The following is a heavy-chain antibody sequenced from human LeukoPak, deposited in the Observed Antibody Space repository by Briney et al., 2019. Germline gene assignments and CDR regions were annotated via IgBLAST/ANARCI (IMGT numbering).Heavy chain of an antibody. Sequence: PSETLSLTCTVSGGSISSGSYYWGWIRQPAGKGLEWIGRIYTSGSTNYNPSLKSRVTISVGTSKNQLSLKLSSVTAADTAVYYCAREGSGYCSSTSCYNPVFDPWGQGTLVTVSS. CDR3: AREGSGYCSSTSCYNPVFDP. V-gene: IGHV4-61*02. CDR2: IYTSGST. J-gene: IGHJ5*02. D-gene: IGHD2-2*01. CDR1: GGSISSGSYY.